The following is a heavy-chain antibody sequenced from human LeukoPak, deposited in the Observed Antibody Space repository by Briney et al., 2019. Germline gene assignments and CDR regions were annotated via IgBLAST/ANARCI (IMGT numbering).Heavy chain of an antibody. J-gene: IGHJ5*02. CDR2: ISASCGST. CDR3: SKDPCNRGSCYAYESAP. V-gene: IGHV3-23*01. CDR1: GFTFSTSA. Sequence: GGSLRLSCAASGFTFSTSAMTWVRQAPGKGLEWVSGISASCGSTHYADSVTGRFTISSDNSKNTLYLQVNSLRAEDTAIYYSSKDPCNRGSCYAYESAPWGQGTLVTVSS. D-gene: IGHD2-15*01.